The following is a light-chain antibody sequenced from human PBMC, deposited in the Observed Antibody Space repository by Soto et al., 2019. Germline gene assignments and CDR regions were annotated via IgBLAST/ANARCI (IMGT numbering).Light chain of an antibody. CDR2: DAS. V-gene: IGKV1-5*01. CDR1: QSISGW. J-gene: IGKJ4*01. Sequence: DIQMTQSPSTLSASVGDRVTITCRASQSISGWLAWYQQKPGKAPKLLMYDASTLASGVPLRFSGSGSGTEFTLTFSSLQPDDFATYYCQQYSNYPLTFGGGTKVDIK. CDR3: QQYSNYPLT.